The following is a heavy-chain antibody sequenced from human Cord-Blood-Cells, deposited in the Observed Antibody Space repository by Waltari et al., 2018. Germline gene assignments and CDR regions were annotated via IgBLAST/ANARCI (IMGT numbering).Heavy chain of an antibody. CDR2: IRYDGRNK. D-gene: IGHD1-26*01. CDR3: AKEDGSYYDY. J-gene: IGHJ4*02. V-gene: IGHV3-30*02. CDR1: GFTFSSYG. Sequence: QVQLVESGGGVVQPGGSLRLSCAASGFTFSSYGMHWVRQAPGKGLEWVAFIRYDGRNKYYADSVKGRFTISRDNSKNTLYLQMNSLRAEDTAVYYCAKEDGSYYDYWGQGTLVTVSS.